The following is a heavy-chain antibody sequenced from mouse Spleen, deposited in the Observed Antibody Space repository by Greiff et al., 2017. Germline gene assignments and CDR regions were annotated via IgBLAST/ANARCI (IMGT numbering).Heavy chain of an antibody. CDR3: AGTTVEEGAWFAY. D-gene: IGHD1-1*01. Sequence: EVKLMESGPELVKPGASVKISCKASGYSFTDYNMNWVKQSNGKSLEWIGVINPNYGTTSYNQKFKGKATLTVDQSSSTAYMQLNSLTSEDSAVYYCAGTTVEEGAWFAYWGQGTLVTVSA. CDR1: GYSFTDYN. J-gene: IGHJ3*01. V-gene: IGHV1-39*01. CDR2: INPNYGTT.